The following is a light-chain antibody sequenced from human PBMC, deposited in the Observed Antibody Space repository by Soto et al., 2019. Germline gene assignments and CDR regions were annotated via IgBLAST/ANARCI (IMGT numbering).Light chain of an antibody. CDR1: SSDFVSNS. J-gene: IGLJ3*02. V-gene: IGLV1-47*01. CDR3: ATWDDNLSGPAGG. Sequence: QSVLTQSPSASGTPGQRVTISCSASSSDFVSNSVSWYQHVPGTAPKLLISRNHQRPSGVPDRFSGSKSGTSASLTISDRRSEDEADYDCATWDDNLSGPAGGFGGGTKVTVL. CDR2: RNH.